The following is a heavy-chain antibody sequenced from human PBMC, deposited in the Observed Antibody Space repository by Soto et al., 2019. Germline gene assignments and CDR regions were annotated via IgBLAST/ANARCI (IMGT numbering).Heavy chain of an antibody. CDR3: ARVRLWFGESPDAFDI. Sequence: GGSLRLSCAASGFTFSGSAMHWVRQAPGKGLEWVSSISSSSSYIYYADSVKGRFTISRDNAKNSLYLQMNSLRAEDTAVYYCARVRLWFGESPDAFDIWGQGTMVTVSS. V-gene: IGHV3-21*01. D-gene: IGHD3-10*01. CDR2: ISSSSSYI. CDR1: GFTFSGSA. J-gene: IGHJ3*02.